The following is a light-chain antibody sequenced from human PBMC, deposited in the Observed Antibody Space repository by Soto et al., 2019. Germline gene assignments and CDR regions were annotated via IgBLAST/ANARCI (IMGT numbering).Light chain of an antibody. CDR1: QSVSSN. V-gene: IGKV3-15*01. J-gene: IGKJ1*01. Sequence: EIVMMQSPATLSVSPGERATLSCRASQSVSSNLAWYQQEPGQAPRLLIYHASTRATGIPARFSGSGSGTEFTLTISGLLSEDFAVYYCQQYDNWRGTFGQGTKVEIK. CDR3: QQYDNWRGT. CDR2: HAS.